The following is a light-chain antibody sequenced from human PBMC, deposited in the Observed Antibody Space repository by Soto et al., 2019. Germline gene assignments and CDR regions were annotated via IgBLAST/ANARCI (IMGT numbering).Light chain of an antibody. CDR3: QQYNNWPLT. V-gene: IGKV3-15*01. CDR1: QSVITT. CDR2: GAS. Sequence: EIVMTQSPATLSVSPGERATLSCRASQSVITTLPGSQQKPGQVPSLLINGASTRATGPPARFSGSGPGTEFTLTISSLQSEDFAVYYCQQYNNWPLTFGQGTKVEIK. J-gene: IGKJ1*01.